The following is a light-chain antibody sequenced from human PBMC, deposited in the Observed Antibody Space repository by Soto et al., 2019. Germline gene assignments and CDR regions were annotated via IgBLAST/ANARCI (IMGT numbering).Light chain of an antibody. Sequence: DIEMTQFPSTLSGAVGDRVTITCLASQTISSWLAWYQQKPGKAPKLLFYKASTLKSGVPSRFSGSGSGTEFPLTISSLQPDDFATYYCQHYKSYSEAFGQGTKVDIK. CDR2: KAS. V-gene: IGKV1-5*03. CDR3: QHYKSYSEA. J-gene: IGKJ1*01. CDR1: QTISSW.